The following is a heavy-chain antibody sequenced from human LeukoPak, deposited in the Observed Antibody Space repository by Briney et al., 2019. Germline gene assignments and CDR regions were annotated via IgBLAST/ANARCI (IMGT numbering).Heavy chain of an antibody. D-gene: IGHD5-18*01. J-gene: IGHJ4*02. Sequence: ASVKVSCKASGYTFTGYYMHWVRQAPGQGLEWMGWINPNSGGTYYAQKFQGRVTMTSDTSISTAYMELSRLRSDNTAVYYCARDLSGVTGYTYGRGIDYWGQGTLVTVSS. V-gene: IGHV1-2*02. CDR1: GYTFTGYY. CDR2: INPNSGGT. CDR3: ARDLSGVTGYTYGRGIDY.